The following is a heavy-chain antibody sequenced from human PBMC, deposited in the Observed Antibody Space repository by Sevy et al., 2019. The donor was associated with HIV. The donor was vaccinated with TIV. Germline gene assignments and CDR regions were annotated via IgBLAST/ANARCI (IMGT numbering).Heavy chain of an antibody. D-gene: IGHD3-16*01. V-gene: IGHV5-51*01. Sequence: GVSLKISCKGSGYSFTDYWIGWVRQKPGKGLEWMGIIYPGDSDTIYSPSFQGQVTISVNKSISTAYLQWSSLKTSDTAIFYCARGARGTLPSYYYYTLNIWGQGTTVTVSS. J-gene: IGHJ6*02. CDR3: ARGARGTLPSYYYYTLNI. CDR2: IYPGDSDT. CDR1: GYSFTDYW.